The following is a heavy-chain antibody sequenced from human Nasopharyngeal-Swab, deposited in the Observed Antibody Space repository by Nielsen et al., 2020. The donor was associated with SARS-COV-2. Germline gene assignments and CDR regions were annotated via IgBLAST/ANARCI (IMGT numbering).Heavy chain of an antibody. J-gene: IGHJ6*02. CDR1: GGSFSGYY. CDR3: ARGSRETAGAQYYYYYGMDV. V-gene: IGHV4-34*01. CDR2: INHSGST. Sequence: GSLRLSCAVYGGSFSGYYWSWIRQPPGKGLEWIGEINHSGSTNYNPSLTSRVTISVDTSKNQFSLKLSSVTAADTAVYYCARGSRETAGAQYYYYYGMDVWGQGTTVTVSS. D-gene: IGHD6-13*01.